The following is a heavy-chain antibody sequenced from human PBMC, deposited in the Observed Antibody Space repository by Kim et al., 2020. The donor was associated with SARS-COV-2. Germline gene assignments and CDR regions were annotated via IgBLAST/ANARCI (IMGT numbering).Heavy chain of an antibody. V-gene: IGHV3-11*01. CDR3: ATSVNGYNSFGI. CDR2: ISTRGESI. CDR1: GLSFSDSY. J-gene: IGHJ4*02. D-gene: IGHD5-12*01. Sequence: GGSLRLSCAASGLSFSDSYMNWVRQAPGKGLEWLSFISTRGESIFYASSVEGRFTLSRDNAKNSLSFQMNYLREEAQAVSYCATSVNGYNSFGIWGQG.